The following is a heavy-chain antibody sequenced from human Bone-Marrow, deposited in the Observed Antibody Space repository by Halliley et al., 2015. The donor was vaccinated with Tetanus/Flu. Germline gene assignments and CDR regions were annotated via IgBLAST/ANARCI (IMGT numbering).Heavy chain of an antibody. CDR2: IYYSGTT. V-gene: IGHV4-39*07. J-gene: IGHJ3*02. D-gene: IGHD4-4*01. CDR3: ARDLSSYSSDGFDI. Sequence: IGSIYYSGTTYYSPSLKSRVTMSVDTSRNRFSLKLTSVTAADTAMYFCARDLSSYSSDGFDIWGQGTMVTVSS.